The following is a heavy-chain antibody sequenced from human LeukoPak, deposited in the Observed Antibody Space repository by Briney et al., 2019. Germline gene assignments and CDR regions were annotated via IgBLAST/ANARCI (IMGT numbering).Heavy chain of an antibody. J-gene: IGHJ4*02. CDR3: ARGIYGWGGFDY. D-gene: IGHD3-16*01. CDR1: GFTFSSYA. Sequence: GGSLRLSCAASGFTFSSYAMTWVRQAPGKGLEWVSAISGSGDSTYYADSVKGRFTISRDNSKNTLSLQMNSLRADDTAVYYCARGIYGWGGFDYWGQGTLVTVSS. V-gene: IGHV3-23*01. CDR2: ISGSGDST.